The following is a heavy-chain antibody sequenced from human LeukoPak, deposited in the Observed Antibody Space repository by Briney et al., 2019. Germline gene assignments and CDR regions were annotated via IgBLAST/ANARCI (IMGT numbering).Heavy chain of an antibody. CDR1: GFTFRSYA. J-gene: IGHJ4*02. V-gene: IGHV3-23*01. Sequence: GGSLRLSCAASGFTFRSYAMSWVRQAPGKGLEWVSAISGSGGSTYYADSVKGRFTISRDNSKNTLYLQINSLRAEDTAVYYCARDGTAMVITNGYFDYWGQGTLVTVSS. D-gene: IGHD5-18*01. CDR3: ARDGTAMVITNGYFDY. CDR2: ISGSGGST.